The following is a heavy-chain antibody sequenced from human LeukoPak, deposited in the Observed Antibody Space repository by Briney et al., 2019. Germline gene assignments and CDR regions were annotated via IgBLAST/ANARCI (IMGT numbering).Heavy chain of an antibody. D-gene: IGHD3-10*01. J-gene: IGHJ3*02. CDR2: ISGSGGRT. Sequence: GGSLRLSCAASGFTFSSYAMSWVRQAPGKGLEWVSAISGSGGRTYYADSVKGRLTISRDNSKNTLYLQMNSLRAEDTAVYYCARDPQLSFDSDFDIWGQGTMVTVSS. CDR1: GFTFSSYA. V-gene: IGHV3-23*01. CDR3: ARDPQLSFDSDFDI.